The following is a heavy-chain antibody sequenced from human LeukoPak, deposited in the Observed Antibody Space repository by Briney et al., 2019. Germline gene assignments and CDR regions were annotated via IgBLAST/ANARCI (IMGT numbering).Heavy chain of an antibody. V-gene: IGHV4-61*02. CDR1: GGSISSGSYY. Sequence: PSQTLSLTCTVSGGSISSGSYYWSWIRQPAGKGLEWIGRIYTSGSTNYNPSLKSRVTISVDTSKNQFSLKLSSVTAADTAVYYCARLANDLIAAIDYWGQGTLVTVSS. D-gene: IGHD6-13*01. CDR2: IYTSGST. CDR3: ARLANDLIAAIDY. J-gene: IGHJ4*02.